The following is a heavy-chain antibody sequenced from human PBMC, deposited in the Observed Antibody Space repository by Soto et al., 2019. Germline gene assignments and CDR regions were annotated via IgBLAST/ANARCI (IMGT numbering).Heavy chain of an antibody. CDR2: INDSGST. V-gene: IGHV4-34*01. Sequence: PSETLSLTCAVYGGSVRGSYWSWIRQPPGKGLEWIGEINDSGSTKYNPSLKSRVTISVDTSKNQFSLSLSSVTAADTAVYYCARAGNSYATGYYFDYWGQGILVTSPQ. J-gene: IGHJ4*02. CDR3: ARAGNSYATGYYFDY. D-gene: IGHD5-18*01. CDR1: GGSVRGSY.